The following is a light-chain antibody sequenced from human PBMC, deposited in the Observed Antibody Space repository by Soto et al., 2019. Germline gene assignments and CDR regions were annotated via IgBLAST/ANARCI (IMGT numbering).Light chain of an antibody. V-gene: IGKV1-39*01. J-gene: IGKJ3*01. CDR2: GAS. CDR3: LQTYSTPFS. Sequence: DMQMTQSPSSLSASVGDRVTITCRASQSVFTYLNWYQHKPGRAPKLLIFGASSLQSGVASRFSGSGSGTDFSLTISSMQPEDFANYSCLQTYSTPFSLGPGTKVDIK. CDR1: QSVFTY.